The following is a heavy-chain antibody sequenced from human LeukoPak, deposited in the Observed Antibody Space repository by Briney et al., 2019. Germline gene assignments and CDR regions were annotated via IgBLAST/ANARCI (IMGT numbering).Heavy chain of an antibody. CDR2: IYHSGST. J-gene: IGHJ4*02. D-gene: IGHD5-18*01. V-gene: IGHV4-38-2*02. Sequence: SETLSLTCTVSGYSISSGYYWGWIRQPPGKGLEWIGSIYHSGSTYYNPSLKSRVTISVDTSKNQFSLKLSSVTAADTAVYYCAREKIYSYGPDYWGQGTLVTVSS. CDR3: AREKIYSYGPDY. CDR1: GYSISSGYY.